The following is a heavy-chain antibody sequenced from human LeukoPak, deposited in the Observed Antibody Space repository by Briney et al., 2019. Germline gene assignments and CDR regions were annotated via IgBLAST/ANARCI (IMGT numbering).Heavy chain of an antibody. CDR3: ARDLEI. V-gene: IGHV3-7*01. J-gene: IGHJ3*02. Sequence: GGSLRLSCVASGFTFSGYWMTWVRQPPGKGLEWVAIIKQDGSEKYYVNSVKGRFTISRDNAKNSLYLQLNILRAEDTAVYYCARDLEIWGQGTMVTASS. CDR2: IKQDGSEK. CDR1: GFTFSGYW.